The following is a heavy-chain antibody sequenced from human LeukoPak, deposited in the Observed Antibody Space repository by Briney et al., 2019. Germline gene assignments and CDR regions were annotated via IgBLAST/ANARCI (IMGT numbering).Heavy chain of an antibody. CDR1: GFDFSSNW. Sequence: GGSLRLSCAASGFDFSSNWMHWVRHAPGQGLVWVSRIKGDGISTNYADSVKGRFTISRDIAKNTLYLQMNSLRAEDTGVYYCAKDHYWSIDYWGRGTLVTASS. CDR2: IKGDGIST. CDR3: AKDHYWSIDY. J-gene: IGHJ4*02. V-gene: IGHV3-74*01. D-gene: IGHD3-3*01.